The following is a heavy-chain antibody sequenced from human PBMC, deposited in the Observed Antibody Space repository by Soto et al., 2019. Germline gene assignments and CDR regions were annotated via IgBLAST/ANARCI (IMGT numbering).Heavy chain of an antibody. D-gene: IGHD3-10*01. CDR2: ISGDATTT. CDR3: AGDLYYYASGF. J-gene: IGHJ4*02. CDR1: GFRFSDHY. Sequence: QVQLVESGGGLVEPGGSLRLSCAASGFRFSDHYMTWIRQAPGKGLEWVSKISGDATTTYYADSVKGRFTVSRDNAKNSVYLQMNSLRAEDTAVYYCAGDLYYYASGFWGQGTLVTVSS. V-gene: IGHV3-11*01.